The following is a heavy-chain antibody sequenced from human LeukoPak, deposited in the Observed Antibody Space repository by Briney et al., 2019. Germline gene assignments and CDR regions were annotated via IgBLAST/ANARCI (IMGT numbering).Heavy chain of an antibody. D-gene: IGHD3-22*01. V-gene: IGHV3-23*01. CDR3: ASEDYYDSSGFDY. J-gene: IGHJ4*02. CDR1: EFTFNHYA. Sequence: GGSLRLSCAASEFTFNHYAMSWVRQAPGKGLEWVSSISGGGGSTYYADSVKGRFTISRDNSKNTLYLQMNSLRAEDTAVYYCASEDYYDSSGFDYWGQGTLVTVSS. CDR2: ISGGGGST.